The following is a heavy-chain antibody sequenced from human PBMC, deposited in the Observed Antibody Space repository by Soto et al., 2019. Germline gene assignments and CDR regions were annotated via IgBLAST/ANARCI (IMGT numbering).Heavy chain of an antibody. CDR1: GGSVSSGSYY. Sequence: SETLSLTXTVSGGSVSSGSYYWSWIRQPPGKGLEWIGYIYYSGSTNYNPSLKSRVTISVDTSKNQFSLKLSSVTAADTAVYYCARDFLDYYYGMDVWGQGTTVTVSS. V-gene: IGHV4-61*01. J-gene: IGHJ6*02. CDR3: ARDFLDYYYGMDV. CDR2: IYYSGST.